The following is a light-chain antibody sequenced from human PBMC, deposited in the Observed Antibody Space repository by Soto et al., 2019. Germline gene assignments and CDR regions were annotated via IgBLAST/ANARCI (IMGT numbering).Light chain of an antibody. CDR2: EVS. CDR3: SSYAGTSTWVV. J-gene: IGLJ2*01. Sequence: QYVLTQPPSASGSPGQSVTISCTGTSSDVGGYNYVSWYQQHPGKAPKLMIYEVSKRPSGVPDRFSGSKSGNTASLTVSGLQTEDEADYYCSSYAGTSTWVVFGGGTKLTVL. V-gene: IGLV2-8*01. CDR1: SSDVGGYNY.